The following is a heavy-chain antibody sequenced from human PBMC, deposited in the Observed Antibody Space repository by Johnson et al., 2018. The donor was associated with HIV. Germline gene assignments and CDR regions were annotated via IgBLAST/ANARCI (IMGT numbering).Heavy chain of an antibody. D-gene: IGHD2/OR15-2a*01. V-gene: IGHV3-30*04. CDR2: ISYDGSNK. J-gene: IGHJ3*02. CDR3: AEGNHGI. Sequence: QVQLVESGGGLIQPGGSLGLSCAASGFTFSSYAMHWVRQAPGKGLEWVAVISYDGSNKYYADSVKGRFTISRDNSKNTLYLQMNSLRAEDTAVYYCAEGNHGIWGQGTMVTVSS. CDR1: GFTFSSYA.